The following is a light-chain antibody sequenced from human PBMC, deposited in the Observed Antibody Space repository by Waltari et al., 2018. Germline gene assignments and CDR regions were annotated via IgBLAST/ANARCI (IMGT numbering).Light chain of an antibody. V-gene: IGKV3-20*01. CDR1: QSVSNNY. CDR2: GAS. Sequence: ETVLTQSPGTLSVFPGEKATLSCRASQSVSNNYLAWYQQKPGQAPRLLIYGASTRATGIPARFSGSGSGTDFTLAISRLEPEDFAVYYCQQYGGSPWTFGRGTKVEIK. J-gene: IGKJ1*01. CDR3: QQYGGSPWT.